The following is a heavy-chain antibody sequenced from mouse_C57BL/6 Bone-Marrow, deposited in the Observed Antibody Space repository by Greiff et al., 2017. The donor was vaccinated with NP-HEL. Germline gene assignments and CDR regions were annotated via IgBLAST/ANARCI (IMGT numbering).Heavy chain of an antibody. V-gene: IGHV1-15*01. Sequence: VQLQESGAELVRPGASVTLSCKASGYTFTDYEMHWVKQTPVHGLEWIGAIDPETGGTAYNQKFKGKAILTADKSSSTAYMELRSLTSEDSAVYYCTRWGWLLRWFAYWGQGTRVTVSA. CDR1: GYTFTDYE. D-gene: IGHD2-3*01. CDR3: TRWGWLLRWFAY. J-gene: IGHJ3*01. CDR2: IDPETGGT.